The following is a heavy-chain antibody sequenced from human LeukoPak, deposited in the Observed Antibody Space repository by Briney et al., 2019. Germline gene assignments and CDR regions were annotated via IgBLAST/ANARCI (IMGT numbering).Heavy chain of an antibody. J-gene: IGHJ4*02. V-gene: IGHV1-69*13. Sequence: GASVKVSCKASGGTFSSYAISWVRQAPGQGLEWMGGIIPIFGTANYAQKFQGRVTITADESTGTAYMELSSLRSEDTAVYYCARGIYDSSGYYWVFGYWGQGTLVTASS. D-gene: IGHD3-22*01. CDR1: GGTFSSYA. CDR2: IIPIFGTA. CDR3: ARGIYDSSGYYWVFGY.